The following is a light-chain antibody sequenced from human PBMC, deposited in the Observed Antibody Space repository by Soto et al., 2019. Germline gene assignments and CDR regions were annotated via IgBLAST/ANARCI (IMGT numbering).Light chain of an antibody. J-gene: IGLJ3*02. CDR3: CSYTSSSIRV. CDR1: SSDVGGYNH. Sequence: QSALTQPASVSGSPGQSITISCTGTSSDVGGYNHVSWYQQHPGKAPKLIIYAVRNRPSGVSNRLSGSKSGNTASLTISGLQADDEADYYCCSYTSSSIRVFGGGTKLTVL. V-gene: IGLV2-14*01. CDR2: AVR.